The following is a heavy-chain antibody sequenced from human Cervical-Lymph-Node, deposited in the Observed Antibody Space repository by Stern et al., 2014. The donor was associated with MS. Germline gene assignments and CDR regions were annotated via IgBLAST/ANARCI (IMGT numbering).Heavy chain of an antibody. CDR3: ATSIAQKTKTQLDLIAHGMGF. D-gene: IGHD1-1*01. Sequence: QVQLVQSGTEVKSRGSSVKVSCKTSGYVFSDFFVHWVRQAPGQGLEWLGRINLKNGETNCPLKFQDTVTMTRETSGNVKTVHLEMKRPQFDDTAVYYCATSIAQKTKTQLDLIAHGMGFWGQGTPVTVSS. J-gene: IGHJ6*02. CDR2: INLKNGET. V-gene: IGHV1-2*02. CDR1: GYVFSDFF.